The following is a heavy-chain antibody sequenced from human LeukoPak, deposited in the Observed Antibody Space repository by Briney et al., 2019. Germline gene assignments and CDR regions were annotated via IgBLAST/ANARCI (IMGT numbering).Heavy chain of an antibody. CDR3: AKDEGGAIFDY. J-gene: IGHJ4*02. V-gene: IGHV3-30*18. CDR2: ISYDGSNK. Sequence: GGSLRLSCAASGFTFGSYGMHWVRQAPGKGLEWVAVISYDGSNKYYADSVKGRFTISRDNSKNTLYLQMNSLRAEDTAVYYCAKDEGGAIFDYWGQGTLVTVSS. CDR1: GFTFGSYG. D-gene: IGHD3-16*01.